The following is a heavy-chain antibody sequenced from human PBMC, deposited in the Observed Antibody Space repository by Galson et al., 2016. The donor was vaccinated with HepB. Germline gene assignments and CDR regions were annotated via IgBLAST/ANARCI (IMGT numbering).Heavy chain of an antibody. Sequence: SLRLSCAASGFPFSTYAMSWVRQAPGKGLEWVAVISFDGSNNHSADSVKGRFTISRVNSMNTVDLQMNSLRGDDTAVYYCARARFRDWYFDLWGRGTLVTVSS. CDR3: ARARFRDWYFDL. CDR2: ISFDGSNN. J-gene: IGHJ2*01. CDR1: GFPFSTYA. V-gene: IGHV3-30*04.